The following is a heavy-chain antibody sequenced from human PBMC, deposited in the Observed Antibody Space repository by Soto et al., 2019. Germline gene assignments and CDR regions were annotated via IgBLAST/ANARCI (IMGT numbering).Heavy chain of an antibody. D-gene: IGHD2-21*02. CDR2: ISGRGVDT. CDR1: GFSFSSLA. V-gene: IGHV3-23*01. CDR3: AKAQTDVTLFAY. J-gene: IGHJ4*02. Sequence: EVPLLESGGGFVQPGGSLRLSCAASGFSFSSLAMSWVRQAPGKGLEWVSSISGRGVDTLYGVSVKGRFTIPRDNPRNTLYLQVNSLRAEDTAVYYCAKAQTDVTLFAYWAQGTLVTVSS.